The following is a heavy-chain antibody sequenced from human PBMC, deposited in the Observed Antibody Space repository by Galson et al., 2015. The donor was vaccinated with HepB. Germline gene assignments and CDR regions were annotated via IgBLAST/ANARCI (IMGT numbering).Heavy chain of an antibody. J-gene: IGHJ6*02. CDR2: IDPSDSYT. CDR3: ARRGKRYDYGGNYGMDV. Sequence: QSGAEVKKPGESLRISCKGSGYSFTSYWISWVRQMPGKGLEWMGRIDPSDSYTNYSPSFQGHVTISADKSISTAYLQWSSLKASDTAMYYCARRGKRYDYGGNYGMDVWGQGTTVTVSS. CDR1: GYSFTSYW. V-gene: IGHV5-10-1*01. D-gene: IGHD4-23*01.